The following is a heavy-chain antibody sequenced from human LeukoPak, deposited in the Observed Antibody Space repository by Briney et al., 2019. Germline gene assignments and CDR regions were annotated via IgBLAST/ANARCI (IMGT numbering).Heavy chain of an antibody. V-gene: IGHV1-2*04. CDR1: GYTFTGYY. CDR2: INPNSGGT. D-gene: IGHD1-26*01. Sequence: GASVKVSCKASGYTFTGYYMHWVRQAPGQGLEWMGWINPNSGGTNYAQKFQGWVTMTRDTSISTAYMELSRLRSDDTAVYYCARGSVGATNWFDPWGRGTLVTVSS. J-gene: IGHJ5*02. CDR3: ARGSVGATNWFDP.